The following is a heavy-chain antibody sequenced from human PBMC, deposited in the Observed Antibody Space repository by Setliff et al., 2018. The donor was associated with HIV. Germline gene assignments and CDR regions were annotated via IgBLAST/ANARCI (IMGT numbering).Heavy chain of an antibody. Sequence: SVKVSCKASGGTFSSYAISWVRQAPGQGLEWMGGIIPILGIANYAQKFQGRVTITTDESTSTAYMELSSLRSEDTAVYYCARTSLPSYDTLTGYYSPEPWGQGTLVTVSS. J-gene: IGHJ5*02. V-gene: IGHV1-69*10. CDR1: GGTFSSYA. CDR2: IIPILGIA. D-gene: IGHD3-9*01. CDR3: ARTSLPSYDTLTGYYSPEP.